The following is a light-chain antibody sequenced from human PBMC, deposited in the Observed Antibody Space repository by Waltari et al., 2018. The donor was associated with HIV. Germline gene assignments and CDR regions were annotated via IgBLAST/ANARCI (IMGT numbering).Light chain of an antibody. V-gene: IGLV1-47*01. CDR3: ATWTDSLSGVV. J-gene: IGLJ2*01. Sequence: QSVLIQSPSASGTPGQRVTISCSGSSSNIGSNYVYWYQQLPGTAPKLLLYRNNQRPSGVPDRFSGSKSGTSASLAISGLRSEDEAHYYCATWTDSLSGVVFGGGTKLRVL. CDR1: SSNIGSNY. CDR2: RNN.